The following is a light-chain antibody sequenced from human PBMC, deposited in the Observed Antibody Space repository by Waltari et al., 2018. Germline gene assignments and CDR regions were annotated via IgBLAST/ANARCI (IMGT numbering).Light chain of an antibody. Sequence: SYVLTQLPSVSVAPGKTASIICGGKDVGSKSVHWYQQKPGQAPVLIGYDDGERPSGIPERFSGSKSGDTATLTVSRVEAGDEADYYCQVYYTNSDHVVFGGGTKLTVL. CDR1: DVGSKS. J-gene: IGLJ2*01. CDR3: QVYYTNSDHVV. V-gene: IGLV3-21*03. CDR2: DDG.